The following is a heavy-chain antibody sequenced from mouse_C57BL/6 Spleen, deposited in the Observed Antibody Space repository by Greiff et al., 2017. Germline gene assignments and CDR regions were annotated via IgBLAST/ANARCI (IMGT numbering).Heavy chain of an antibody. D-gene: IGHD1-1*01. CDR3: ARSGDHYYGSSPRFDY. V-gene: IGHV1-80*01. CDR1: GYAFSSYW. Sequence: VQRVESGAELVKPGASVKISCKASGYAFSSYWMNWVKQRPGKGLEWIGQIYPGDGDTNYNGKFKGKATLTADKSSSTAYMQLSSLTSEDSAVYFCARSGDHYYGSSPRFDYWGQGTTLTVSS. CDR2: IYPGDGDT. J-gene: IGHJ2*01.